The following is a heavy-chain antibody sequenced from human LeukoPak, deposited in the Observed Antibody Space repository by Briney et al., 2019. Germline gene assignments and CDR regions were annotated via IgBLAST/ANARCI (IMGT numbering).Heavy chain of an antibody. CDR1: GGSITTRDC. Sequence: PSETLSLTCGVSGGSITTRDCWCWVRQPPGKGLEWIGEICLDGRIHYTPSLKSRVSISIDRSKAQFSLNLISVTAADMAVYFRASQGGVRNDFRGQGILVTVSS. CDR2: ICLDGRI. D-gene: IGHD2-15*01. J-gene: IGHJ4*02. V-gene: IGHV4-4*02. CDR3: ASQGGVRNDF.